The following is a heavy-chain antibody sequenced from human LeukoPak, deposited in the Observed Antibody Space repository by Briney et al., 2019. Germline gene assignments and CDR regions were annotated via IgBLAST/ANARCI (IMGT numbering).Heavy chain of an antibody. CDR1: GFTVSSTY. Sequence: GGSLRLSCAASGFTVSSTYMSWVRQAPGKGLEWVSIIYSAGSTYYADFVKGRFTISRDNSKNTLYLQMNSLRVEDTAVYYCAKGHCTNGICWLDWGQGTPVTVSS. J-gene: IGHJ4*02. D-gene: IGHD2-8*01. CDR3: AKGHCTNGICWLD. CDR2: IYSAGST. V-gene: IGHV3-53*01.